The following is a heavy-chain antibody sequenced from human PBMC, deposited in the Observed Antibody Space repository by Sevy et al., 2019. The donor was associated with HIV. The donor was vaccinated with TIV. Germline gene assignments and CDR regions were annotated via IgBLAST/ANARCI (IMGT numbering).Heavy chain of an antibody. D-gene: IGHD3-10*01. V-gene: IGHV3-21*05. J-gene: IGHJ4*02. CDR3: VRRGVDAYNVYLDL. Sequence: GGSLRLSCTASGFTFSAYSMNWVRQAPGKGLEWLSYISTGTDHIYYADSATGRFTISRDDAKKSVYLEMKSLRDKDTALYYCVRRGVDAYNVYLDLWGQGTLVTVSS. CDR2: ISTGTDHI. CDR1: GFTFSAYS.